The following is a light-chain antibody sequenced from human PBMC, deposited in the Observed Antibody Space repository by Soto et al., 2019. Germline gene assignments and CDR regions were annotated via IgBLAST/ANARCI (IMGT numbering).Light chain of an antibody. CDR2: WAS. CDR3: QQYHTSPRIT. Sequence: EIVMTQSPDSLAVSLGEXATINCKSSQSVLDSSNNKNYLAWYQHKPGQPPKLLISWASTRESGVPDRFRGSGSGTDFILTISSLQAEDVAVYYCQQYHTSPRITFGQETRLE. J-gene: IGKJ5*01. CDR1: QSVLDSSNNKNY. V-gene: IGKV4-1*01.